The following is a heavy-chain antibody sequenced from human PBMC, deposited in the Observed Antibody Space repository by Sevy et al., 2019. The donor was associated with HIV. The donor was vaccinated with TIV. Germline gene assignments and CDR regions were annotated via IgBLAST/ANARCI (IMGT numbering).Heavy chain of an antibody. Sequence: GGSLRLSCAASGFTFSDYYMSWIRQAPGKGLEWVSYISSSGSTIYYADSVKGRFTISRDNAKNSLYLQMNSLRAEDTAVYYCARDLWYSSSWDPFDYWVQGTLVTVSS. D-gene: IGHD6-13*01. J-gene: IGHJ4*02. CDR3: ARDLWYSSSWDPFDY. V-gene: IGHV3-11*01. CDR2: ISSSGSTI. CDR1: GFTFSDYY.